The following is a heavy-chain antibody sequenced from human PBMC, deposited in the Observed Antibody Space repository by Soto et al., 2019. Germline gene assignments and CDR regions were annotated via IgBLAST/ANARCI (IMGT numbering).Heavy chain of an antibody. CDR2: ISAYNGNK. CDR3: ARQNYYSGMDV. J-gene: IGHJ6*02. Sequence: QVQLVQSGAEVKKPGASVKVSCKASGYTFTSYFITWVRQAPGQGLEWMGWISAYNGNKNYAQMLQGRVTMTTDTSTATAYMEMTSLRSDDTAVYYCARQNYYSGMDVWGQGTTVTVSS. CDR1: GYTFTSYF. V-gene: IGHV1-18*01.